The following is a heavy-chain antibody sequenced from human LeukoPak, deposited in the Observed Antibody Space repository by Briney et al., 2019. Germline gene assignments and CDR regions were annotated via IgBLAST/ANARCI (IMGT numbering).Heavy chain of an antibody. D-gene: IGHD3-22*01. V-gene: IGHV4-59*01. CDR1: GGSISSYY. Sequence: PSETLSLTCTVSGGSISSYYWSWIRQPPGKGLEWIGYIYYSGSTNYNPSLKSRVTISVDTSKNQFPLKLSSVTAADTAVYYCARGVGGYYDSSGYPFDYWGQGTLVTVSS. CDR2: IYYSGST. J-gene: IGHJ4*02. CDR3: ARGVGGYYDSSGYPFDY.